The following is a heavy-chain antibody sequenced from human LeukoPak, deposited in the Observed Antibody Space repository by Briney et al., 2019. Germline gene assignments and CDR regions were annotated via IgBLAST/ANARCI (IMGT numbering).Heavy chain of an antibody. D-gene: IGHD3-22*01. J-gene: IGHJ5*02. CDR1: GFIFSSYA. V-gene: IGHV3-23*01. Sequence: GGSLRLSCAASGFIFSSYAMTWVRQAAGKGLEWVSAISGSGVSTYYADSVKGRFTISRDNSKNTLYLQMNSLRAEDTAVYYCAKSSRPVITTTSDWFDPWGQGTLVTVSS. CDR3: AKSSRPVITTTSDWFDP. CDR2: ISGSGVST.